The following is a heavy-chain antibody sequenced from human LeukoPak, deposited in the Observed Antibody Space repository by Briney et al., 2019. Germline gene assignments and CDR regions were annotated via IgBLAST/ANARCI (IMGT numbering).Heavy chain of an antibody. V-gene: IGHV3-7*01. J-gene: IGHJ4*02. CDR1: GFTFSDYW. D-gene: IGHD3-10*01. Sequence: GGSLRLSCAASGFTFSDYWMTWVRQAPGKGLEGVANIKRDGSEKYYVDSVKGRFTISRDNAKNSLYLQMNSLRAEDTAVYYCARGGGAVDYWGQGTLVTVSS. CDR2: IKRDGSEK. CDR3: ARGGGAVDY.